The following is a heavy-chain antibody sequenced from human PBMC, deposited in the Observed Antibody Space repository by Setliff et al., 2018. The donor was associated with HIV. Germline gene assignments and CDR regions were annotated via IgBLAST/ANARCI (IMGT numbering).Heavy chain of an antibody. CDR3: LKDVLKFWSGSWALDF. CDR2: VKQDGSDK. D-gene: IGHD3-3*01. CDR1: GFSFGSYW. J-gene: IGHJ4*02. Sequence: GGSLRLSCAASGFSFGSYWMSWVRQAPGKGLEWVANVKQDGSDKYYVDSVKGRFNILRDDSKKTAYLQMNSLRDEDTAVYYCLKDVLKFWSGSWALDFWGPGTLVTVSS. V-gene: IGHV3-7*01.